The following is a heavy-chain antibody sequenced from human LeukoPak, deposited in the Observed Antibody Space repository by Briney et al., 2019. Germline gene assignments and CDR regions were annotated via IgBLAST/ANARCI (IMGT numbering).Heavy chain of an antibody. Sequence: GGSLRLSCAASGFTFNSHGMNWVRQAPGKGLEWVSFISSSSRDIYYADSVEGRFTISRDNSKNSLYLQMNSLRTEDTALYYCAKDMGDSSGFDYWGQGTLVTVSS. J-gene: IGHJ4*02. CDR2: ISSSSRDI. CDR3: AKDMGDSSGFDY. V-gene: IGHV3-21*04. CDR1: GFTFNSHG. D-gene: IGHD3-22*01.